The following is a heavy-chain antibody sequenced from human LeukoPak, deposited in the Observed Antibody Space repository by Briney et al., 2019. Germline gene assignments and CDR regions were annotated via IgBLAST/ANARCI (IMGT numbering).Heavy chain of an antibody. V-gene: IGHV3-13*01. J-gene: IGHJ4*02. CDR1: GFTFSSYA. CDR2: IGTAGDT. Sequence: GGSLRLSCAASGFTFSSYAMSWVHQAPGKGLEWVSAIGTAGDTYYPGSVKGRFTISRENAKNSLYLQMNSLRAGDTAVYYCVRGPSYYGSGGYFDYWGQGTLVTVSS. CDR3: VRGPSYYGSGGYFDY. D-gene: IGHD3-10*01.